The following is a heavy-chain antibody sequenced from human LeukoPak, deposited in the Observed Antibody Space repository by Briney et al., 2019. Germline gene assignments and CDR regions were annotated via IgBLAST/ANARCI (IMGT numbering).Heavy chain of an antibody. J-gene: IGHJ6*03. CDR2: IYYSGST. CDR1: GGSISSHY. Sequence: SETLSPTCTVSGGSISSHYWSWIRQPPGKGLEWIGYIYYSGSTSYNPSLKSRVTISVDTSKNQFSLKLTSVTAADTAVYYCAREGYDLNYYYYVDVWGKGTTVTVSS. V-gene: IGHV4-59*11. D-gene: IGHD3-3*01. CDR3: AREGYDLNYYYYVDV.